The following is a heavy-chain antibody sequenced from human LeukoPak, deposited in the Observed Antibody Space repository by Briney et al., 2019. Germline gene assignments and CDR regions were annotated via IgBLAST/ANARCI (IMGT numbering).Heavy chain of an antibody. CDR3: ARGRWDDSSGYYFDY. CDR1: GYTFTSYA. Sequence: ASVKVSCKASGYTFTSYAIQWVRQAPGQRLEWMGWINAGNGDTKYSQRFQGRVTITADKSTSTAYMELSSLRSEDTAVYYCARGRWDDSSGYYFDYWGQGTLVTVSS. D-gene: IGHD3-22*01. CDR2: INAGNGDT. V-gene: IGHV1-3*01. J-gene: IGHJ4*02.